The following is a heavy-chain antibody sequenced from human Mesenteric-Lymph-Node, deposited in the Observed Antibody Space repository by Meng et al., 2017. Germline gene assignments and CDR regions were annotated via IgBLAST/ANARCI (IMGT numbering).Heavy chain of an antibody. D-gene: IGHD3-10*01. J-gene: IGHJ4*02. V-gene: IGHV3-23*01. CDR1: GFTFSSYA. CDR3: AREPAFGEHDY. CDR2: ISVNGVST. Sequence: GESLKISCAASGFTFSSYAMSWVRQAPGKGLEWVSAISVNGVSTYYADSVKGRFTISRDNSKNTLYRQMSSRTPDDTAVYYCAREPAFGEHDYWGQGTLVTVSS.